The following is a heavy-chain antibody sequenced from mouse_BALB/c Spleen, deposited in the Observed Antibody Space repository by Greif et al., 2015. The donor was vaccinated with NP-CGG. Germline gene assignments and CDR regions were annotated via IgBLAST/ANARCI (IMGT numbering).Heavy chain of an antibody. Sequence: DVQLVESGGGLVKPGGSLKLSCAASGFTFSSYAMSWVRQTPEKRLEWVATISSGGSYTYYPDSVKGRFTISRDNAKNTLYLQMSSLRSEDTAMYYCASPFYDGYYFDYWGQGTTLTVSS. CDR3: ASPFYDGYYFDY. D-gene: IGHD2-3*01. CDR1: GFTFSSYA. J-gene: IGHJ2*01. V-gene: IGHV5-9-3*01. CDR2: ISSGGSYT.